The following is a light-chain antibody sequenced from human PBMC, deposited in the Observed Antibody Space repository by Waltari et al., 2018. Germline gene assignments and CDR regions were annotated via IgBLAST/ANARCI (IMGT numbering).Light chain of an antibody. CDR3: QQYKTWPYA. CDR1: QSVSTN. J-gene: IGKJ2*01. CDR2: AVS. Sequence: EIVLTQSPATLSVSPGETATLSCRASQSVSTNLAWYQHAPGQAPRLLIYAVSTRATGIPGRFSGSGSGTEFTLTIDNLQSEDFALFYCQQYKTWPYAFGQGTKIEIK. V-gene: IGKV3-15*01.